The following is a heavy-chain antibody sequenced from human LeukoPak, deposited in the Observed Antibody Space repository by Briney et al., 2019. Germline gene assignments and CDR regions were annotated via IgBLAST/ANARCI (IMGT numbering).Heavy chain of an antibody. Sequence: GGSLRLSCAASGFPFSSYSMNWVRQAPGKGLEWVSSISSSSSYIYHADSVKGRFTISRDNAKNSLYLQMSSLRAEDTAVYYCARDLPLGYYGSGTNDYWGQGTLVTVSS. CDR1: GFPFSSYS. CDR3: ARDLPLGYYGSGTNDY. J-gene: IGHJ4*02. V-gene: IGHV3-21*01. D-gene: IGHD3-10*01. CDR2: ISSSSSYI.